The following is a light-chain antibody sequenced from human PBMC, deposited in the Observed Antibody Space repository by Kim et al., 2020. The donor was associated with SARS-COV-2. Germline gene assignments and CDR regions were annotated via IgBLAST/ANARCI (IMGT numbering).Light chain of an antibody. J-gene: IGKJ5*01. V-gene: IGKV2-28*01. CDR1: QSLMRATGQTY. CDR2: LGF. Sequence: ASISCRASQSLMRATGQTYLDWYLQKPGQSPQVVIYLGFHRASGVPERFSGSGSDTDFTLEISRVEADDVGVYYCMQAVQLPITFGQGTRLEIK. CDR3: MQAVQLPIT.